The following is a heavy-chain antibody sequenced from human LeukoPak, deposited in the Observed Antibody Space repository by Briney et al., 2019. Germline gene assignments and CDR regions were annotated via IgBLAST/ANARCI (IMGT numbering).Heavy chain of an antibody. CDR2: ISGSGGST. D-gene: IGHD7-27*01. CDR1: GFTFSSYA. CDR3: ATSLGPLAEY. Sequence: GRSLRLSCAASGFTFSSYAMTWVRQAPGKGLEWVSAISGSGGSTYYADSVKGRFTISRDNSKNTLYLQMNSLKGEDTAVYYCATSLGPLAEYWGRGTLVTVSS. V-gene: IGHV3-23*01. J-gene: IGHJ4*02.